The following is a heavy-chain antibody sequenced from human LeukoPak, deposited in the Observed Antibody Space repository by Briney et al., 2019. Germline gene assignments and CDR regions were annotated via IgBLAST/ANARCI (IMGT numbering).Heavy chain of an antibody. J-gene: IGHJ4*02. Sequence: GGSLRLSCAASGFTFNKYAMNWVRQAPGKGLEWVSTISVSGGSTYYADSVKGRFTISRDNSRNTLYLQMNSLRAEGTAVYYCARRSKSSAIWYYFDYWGQGTLVTVSS. CDR3: ARRSKSSAIWYYFDY. V-gene: IGHV3-23*01. CDR1: GFTFNKYA. CDR2: ISVSGGST. D-gene: IGHD6-25*01.